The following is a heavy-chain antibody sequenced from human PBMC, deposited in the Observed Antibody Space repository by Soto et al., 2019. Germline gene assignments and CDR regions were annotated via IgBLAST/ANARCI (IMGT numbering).Heavy chain of an antibody. V-gene: IGHV3-7*05. CDR1: GFIFSNFW. CDR2: IKEDGSEK. Sequence: EVHLVESGGGLVQPGGSLRLSCAASGFIFSNFWMSWVRQAPGKGLEWVANIKEDGSEKYHVDSVKGRFTISRDNVKNLVYLQMDSRRAEDAAVYKCVRGGSDSVDYCGQGTLVTVSS. D-gene: IGHD1-26*01. CDR3: VRGGSDSVDY. J-gene: IGHJ4*02.